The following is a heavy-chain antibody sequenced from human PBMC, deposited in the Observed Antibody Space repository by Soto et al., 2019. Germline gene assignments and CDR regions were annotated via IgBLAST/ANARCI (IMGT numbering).Heavy chain of an antibody. CDR3: ARGVHLDSGGYYYFY. V-gene: IGHV1-69*06. CDR1: GGTFSRYA. J-gene: IGHJ4*02. CDR2: IIPLFGTA. Sequence: ASVKVSCKASGGTFSRYAISWVRQAPGQGLEWMGGIIPLFGTANYAQRFQGRVRITADKSTTTAYMELRGLRSEDTAVYYCARGVHLDSGGYYYFYWGQGTLVTVSS. D-gene: IGHD3-22*01.